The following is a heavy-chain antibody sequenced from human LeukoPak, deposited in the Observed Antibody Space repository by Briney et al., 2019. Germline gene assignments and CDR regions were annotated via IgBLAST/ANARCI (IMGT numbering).Heavy chain of an antibody. V-gene: IGHV3-48*03. D-gene: IGHD1-26*01. Sequence: GGSLRLSCAASGFTLNNYDMNWVRQAPGRAPEWVSYISPTGSTIYYADSVKGRFSISRSSVKNSLYLQMSNLRPEDTAMYYCASLTLGALRTIPYTFDLWGQGTMVTVSS. CDR1: GFTLNNYD. CDR2: ISPTGSTI. CDR3: ASLTLGALRTIPYTFDL. J-gene: IGHJ3*01.